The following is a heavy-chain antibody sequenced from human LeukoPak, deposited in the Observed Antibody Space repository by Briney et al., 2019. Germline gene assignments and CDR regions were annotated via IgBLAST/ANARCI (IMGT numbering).Heavy chain of an antibody. CDR1: GYTFTSYY. CDR3: ARDPLGLSAALLDY. Sequence: ASVKVSCKASGYTFTSYYMHWVRQAPGQGLEWIGIIDPSGGSTSYAQKLPGRVTITRDTSTSTVYMELSSLRSEDTAVYYCARDPLGLSAALLDYWGQGTLVTVSS. V-gene: IGHV1-46*03. J-gene: IGHJ4*02. D-gene: IGHD2-15*01. CDR2: IDPSGGST.